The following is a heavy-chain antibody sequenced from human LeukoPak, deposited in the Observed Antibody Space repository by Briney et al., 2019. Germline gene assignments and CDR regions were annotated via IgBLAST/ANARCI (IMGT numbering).Heavy chain of an antibody. V-gene: IGHV1-69*13. Sequence: SVKVSCKASGGTFSSYAISWVRQAPGQGLEWMGGIIPIFGTANYAQKFRGRVTITADESTSTAYMELSSLRSEDTAVYYCAREYCSSTSCYYYFDYWGQGTLVTVSP. CDR3: AREYCSSTSCYYYFDY. J-gene: IGHJ4*02. D-gene: IGHD2-2*01. CDR1: GGTFSSYA. CDR2: IIPIFGTA.